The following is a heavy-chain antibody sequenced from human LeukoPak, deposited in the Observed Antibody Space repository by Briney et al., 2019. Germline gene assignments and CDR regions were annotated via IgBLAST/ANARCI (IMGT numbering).Heavy chain of an antibody. CDR3: AKGLRWFGDFYFNFFDY. D-gene: IGHD3-10*01. V-gene: IGHV3-30*18. CDR2: ISYDGGKR. CDR1: GFNFMTYG. J-gene: IGHJ4*02. Sequence: PGRSLRLSCAASGFNFMTYGMHWVRQAPGEGLEWVAFISYDGGKRFFGESVKDRFTIARDNSENTVSLQMNTLKTEDTAVYYCAKGLRWFGDFYFNFFDYWGQGILVTVSS.